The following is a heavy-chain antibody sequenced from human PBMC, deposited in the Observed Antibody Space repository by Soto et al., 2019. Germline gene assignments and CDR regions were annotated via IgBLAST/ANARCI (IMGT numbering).Heavy chain of an antibody. D-gene: IGHD1-26*01. Sequence: QVQVVESGGGVVQPGRSLRLSCEVSGFTFSTYAMHWVRQAPGKGLEWVAVISHDGTNQYYSDSVKGRFTISRDSSMNTLYLQMCSVRAEDTAVYYCAKDRGSTAVTASFDLWGRGTLVTVSS. V-gene: IGHV3-30*18. CDR1: GFTFSTYA. CDR3: AKDRGSTAVTASFDL. J-gene: IGHJ2*01. CDR2: ISHDGTNQ.